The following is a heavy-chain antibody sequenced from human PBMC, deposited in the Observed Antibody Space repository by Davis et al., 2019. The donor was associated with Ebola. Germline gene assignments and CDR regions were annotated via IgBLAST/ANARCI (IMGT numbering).Heavy chain of an antibody. CDR3: ARHGRAAGMSWFDP. V-gene: IGHV4-59*08. CDR2: IYYNAVT. Sequence: SETLSLTCTVSGGSISSSYWTWIRQPPGMGLEWIGYIYYNAVTIYNPSLKSRVTISVDMSRNQVSLNLISVTAADTAVYYCARHGRAAGMSWFDPWGQGALVTVSS. J-gene: IGHJ5*02. D-gene: IGHD6-13*01. CDR1: GGSISSSY.